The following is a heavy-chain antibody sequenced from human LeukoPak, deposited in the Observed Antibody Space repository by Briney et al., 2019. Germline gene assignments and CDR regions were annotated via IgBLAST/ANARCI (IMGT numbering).Heavy chain of an antibody. J-gene: IGHJ5*02. CDR2: IIPIFGTP. D-gene: IGHD3-10*01. CDR1: GGTFSSYA. CDR3: ATEGTGSYINS. V-gene: IGHV1-69*05. Sequence: ASMKVSCKASGGTFSSYAISWVRQAPGQGLDWMAGIIPIFGTPNYAQKFQGRVTITTDDSTSTAYMELTSLTFEDTAVYYCATEGTGSYINSWGQGTLVTVSS.